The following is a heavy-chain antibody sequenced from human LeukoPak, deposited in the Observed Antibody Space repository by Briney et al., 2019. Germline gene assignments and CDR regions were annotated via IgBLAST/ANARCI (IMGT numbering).Heavy chain of an antibody. J-gene: IGHJ3*02. Sequence: PSETLSLTCTVSGGSISTYYWSWIRQPPGKELEWIGYIYYSGSTNYNPSLKSRVTISVDTSKNQFSLKLSSVTAADTAVYYCARDAVIDIVGAADAFDICGEGTMVTVSS. CDR1: GGSISTYY. CDR3: ARDAVIDIVGAADAFDI. V-gene: IGHV4-59*12. CDR2: IYYSGST. D-gene: IGHD1-26*01.